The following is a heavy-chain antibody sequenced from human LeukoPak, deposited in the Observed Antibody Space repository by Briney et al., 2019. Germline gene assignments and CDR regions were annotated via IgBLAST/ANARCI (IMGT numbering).Heavy chain of an antibody. CDR1: GGSISSYY. CDR3: ARNGGSGTYYDGSFDY. V-gene: IGHV4-4*07. D-gene: IGHD1-26*01. Sequence: SETLSLTCTVSGGSISSYYWSWIRQSAGKGLEWIGRIYTSGSTNYNPSLKSRVTMSVDTSKNQFSLKLSSVTAADTAVYYCARNGGSGTYYDGSFDYWGQGTLVSVSS. J-gene: IGHJ4*02. CDR2: IYTSGST.